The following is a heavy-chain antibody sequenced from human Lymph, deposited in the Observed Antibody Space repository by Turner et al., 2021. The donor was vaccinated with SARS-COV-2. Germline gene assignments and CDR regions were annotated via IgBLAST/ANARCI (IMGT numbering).Heavy chain of an antibody. CDR1: GGTFSSYG. V-gene: IGHV1-69*01. J-gene: IGHJ4*02. D-gene: IGHD3-10*01. Sequence: QVQLVQSGAEVKKPGSAVKVHCKAYGGTFSSYGISSLRQATGQGLEWIGGIRLISRKAHLIQKVKGRVKKTADESTSTAYMELSSLRSDDTGVYYCASFGGDYVFDYCGQGTLVTVYS. CDR2: IRLISRKA. CDR3: ASFGGDYVFDY.